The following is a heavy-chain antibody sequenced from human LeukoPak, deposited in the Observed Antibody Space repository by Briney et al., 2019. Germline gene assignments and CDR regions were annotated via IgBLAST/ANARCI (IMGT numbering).Heavy chain of an antibody. CDR2: IYYSGST. V-gene: IGHV4-59*01. J-gene: IGHJ4*02. CDR1: GGSISSYY. CDR3: ARVTEDSSGPDY. Sequence: SETLSLTCTVSGGSISSYYWSWIRQPPGKGLEWIGYIYYSGSTNYNPSLKSRVTISVDTSKNQFSLKLSSVTAADTAVYYCARVTEDSSGPDYWGQGTLVTVSS. D-gene: IGHD3-22*01.